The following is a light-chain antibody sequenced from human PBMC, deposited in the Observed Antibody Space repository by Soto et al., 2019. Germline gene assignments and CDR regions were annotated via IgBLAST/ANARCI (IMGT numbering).Light chain of an antibody. J-gene: IGKJ1*01. Sequence: DIQMTQSPSTLSASVGDTVTVTCRASQSISSWLAWYQQKPGKAPKLLIYDASSLESGVPSRFSGSGSGTEFTLTISSLQPHDFATYYCQQYNSYSSFGQGTKVDIK. CDR3: QQYNSYSS. V-gene: IGKV1-5*01. CDR2: DAS. CDR1: QSISSW.